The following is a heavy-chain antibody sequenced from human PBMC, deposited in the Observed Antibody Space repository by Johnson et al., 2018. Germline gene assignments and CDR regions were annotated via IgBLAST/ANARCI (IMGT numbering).Heavy chain of an antibody. D-gene: IGHD6-13*01. CDR3: AKDWYSSSWYGHFQY. Sequence: VQLWEAGGGVVQPGRSLRLSCAASGFTFSSYGLHWVRQAPGKGLEWVAVISYDGSNKYYAESVQGRFTISRDNSKKTLYLQMNSLRAEDTAVYYCAKDWYSSSWYGHFQYWGQGTLVTVSS. V-gene: IGHV3-30*18. CDR1: GFTFSSYG. J-gene: IGHJ1*01. CDR2: ISYDGSNK.